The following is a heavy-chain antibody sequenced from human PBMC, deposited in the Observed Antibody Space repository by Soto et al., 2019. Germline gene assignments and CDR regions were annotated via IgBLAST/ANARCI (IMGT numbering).Heavy chain of an antibody. J-gene: IGHJ4*02. CDR1: GGTFISYA. CDR2: IIPIFGTA. CDR3: ASLITMVRGAYDETIDY. D-gene: IGHD3-10*01. V-gene: IGHV1-69*13. Sequence: SVKVSCKASGGTFISYAISLVRQPPGQGLEWMGGIIPIFGTANYAQKFQGRVTITADESTSTAYMKLSSVTAADTAVYYCASLITMVRGAYDETIDYWGQGTLVTVSS.